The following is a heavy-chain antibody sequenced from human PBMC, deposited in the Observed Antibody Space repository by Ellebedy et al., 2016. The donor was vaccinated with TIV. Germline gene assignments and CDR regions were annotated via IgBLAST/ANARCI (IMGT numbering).Heavy chain of an antibody. D-gene: IGHD4-23*01. J-gene: IGHJ6*02. CDR2: MNPNSGNT. CDR3: ARGKRGNPFYYYYYGMDV. V-gene: IGHV1-8*01. Sequence: ASVKVSCKASGYTFTSYDINWVRQATGQGLEWMGWMNPNSGNTGYAQKFQGRVTMTRNTSISTAYMELSSLRSEDTAVYYCARGKRGNPFYYYYYGMDVWGQGTTVTVSS. CDR1: GYTFTSYD.